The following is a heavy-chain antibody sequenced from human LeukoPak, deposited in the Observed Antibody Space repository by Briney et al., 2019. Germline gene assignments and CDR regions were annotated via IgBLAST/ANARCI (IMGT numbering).Heavy chain of an antibody. D-gene: IGHD4-17*01. CDR1: GFTFSSYE. CDR3: AREFGNYGDYPDAFDI. V-gene: IGHV3-7*01. J-gene: IGHJ3*02. CDR2: IKQDGSEK. Sequence: GGSLRLSCAASGFTFSSYEMNWVRQAPGKGLEWVANIKQDGSEKYYVDSVKGRFTISRDNAKNSLYLQMNSLRAEDTAVYYCAREFGNYGDYPDAFDIWGQGTMVTVSS.